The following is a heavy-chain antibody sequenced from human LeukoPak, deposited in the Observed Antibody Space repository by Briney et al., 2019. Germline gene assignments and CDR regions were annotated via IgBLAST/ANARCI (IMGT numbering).Heavy chain of an antibody. J-gene: IGHJ5*02. Sequence: QIGGSLRLSCAASGFTFSSYAMSWVRQAPGKGLEWVSSISGSGGYTYYADSVKGRFTIPRDNSKNTLYLQMNSLRAEDTAVYYCANSATPAGTTWFDPWGQGTLVTVSS. D-gene: IGHD2/OR15-2a*01. CDR2: ISGSGGYT. V-gene: IGHV3-23*01. CDR3: ANSATPAGTTWFDP. CDR1: GFTFSSYA.